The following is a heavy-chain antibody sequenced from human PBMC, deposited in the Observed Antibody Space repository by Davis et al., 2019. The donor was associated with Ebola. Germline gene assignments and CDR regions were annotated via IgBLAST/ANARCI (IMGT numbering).Heavy chain of an antibody. J-gene: IGHJ3*02. V-gene: IGHV5-51*01. CDR1: GNSFTSHW. CDR3: ATLRRTITGMDDGFDI. D-gene: IGHD1-20*01. Sequence: GESLNLSCKDSGNSFTSHWIGWVRQMPGKGLEWMGIIYTGDSDTRYSPSFRGQVTISADNSIKTAFLQWSSLKASDTAMYYCATLRRTITGMDDGFDIWGQGTMVTVSS. CDR2: IYTGDSDT.